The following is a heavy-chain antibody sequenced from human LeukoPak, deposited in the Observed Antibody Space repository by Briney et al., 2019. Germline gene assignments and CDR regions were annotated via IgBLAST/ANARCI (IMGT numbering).Heavy chain of an antibody. CDR1: GYSISSGYY. CDR3: ATPYCSSTSCYDAFDI. CDR2: IYHSGST. D-gene: IGHD2-2*01. V-gene: IGHV4-38-2*01. J-gene: IGHJ3*02. Sequence: SETLSLTCAVSGYSISSGYYWGWVRQPPGKGLEWIGSIYHSGSTYYNPSLKSRVTISVDTSKNQFSLKLSSVTAADTVVYYCATPYCSSTSCYDAFDIWGQGTMVTVSS.